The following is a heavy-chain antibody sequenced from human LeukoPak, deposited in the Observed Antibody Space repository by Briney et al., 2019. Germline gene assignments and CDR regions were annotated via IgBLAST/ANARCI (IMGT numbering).Heavy chain of an antibody. CDR1: GFTFSNYA. Sequence: GGSLRLSCAASGFTFSNYAMSWVRQAPGKGLEWVSTISGSGSSAYYADSVKGRFTISRDNSENTLYLQMNSLRVEDTAVYYCAKGREPCGDSRFDYWGQGTLVTVSS. J-gene: IGHJ4*02. CDR3: AKGREPCGDSRFDY. CDR2: ISGSGSSA. D-gene: IGHD4-17*01. V-gene: IGHV3-23*01.